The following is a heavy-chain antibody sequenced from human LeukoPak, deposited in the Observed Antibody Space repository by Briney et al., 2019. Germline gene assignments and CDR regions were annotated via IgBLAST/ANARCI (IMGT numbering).Heavy chain of an antibody. CDR1: GGSISSYY. V-gene: IGHV4-59*01. Sequence: SETLSLTCTVSGGSISSYYRSWIRQPLGKGLEWIGYIYYSGSTNYNPSLKSRVTISVDTSKNQFSLKLSSVTAADTAVYYCAREIPYLYYFDYWGQGTLVTVSS. CDR2: IYYSGST. J-gene: IGHJ4*02. CDR3: AREIPYLYYFDY.